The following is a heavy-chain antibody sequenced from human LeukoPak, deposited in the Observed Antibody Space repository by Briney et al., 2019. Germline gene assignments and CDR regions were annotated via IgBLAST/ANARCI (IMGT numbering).Heavy chain of an antibody. Sequence: PGGSLRLSCAASGFTLSGYEMNWVRQAPGKGLEWVSYISTSGTIIYYQASVKGRFTVSRDNAKNPRYLQMNSRRVEDTAVYYCEVRVTDYWGQGTLVTVSS. CDR1: GFTLSGYE. D-gene: IGHD3-10*01. V-gene: IGHV3-48*03. CDR2: ISTSGTII. CDR3: EVRVTDY. J-gene: IGHJ4*02.